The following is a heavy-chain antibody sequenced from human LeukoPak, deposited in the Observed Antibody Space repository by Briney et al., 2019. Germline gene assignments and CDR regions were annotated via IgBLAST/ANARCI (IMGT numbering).Heavy chain of an antibody. D-gene: IGHD6-13*01. CDR2: ISGSGGST. J-gene: IGHJ4*02. V-gene: IGHV3-23*01. CDR1: GGSISSSSYY. CDR3: AKGIASPSS. Sequence: PSETLSLTCTVSGGSISSSSYYWGWVRQAPGKGLEWVSAISGSGGSTYYADSVKGRFTISRDNSKNTLYLQMNSLRAEDTAVYYCAKGIASPSSWGQGTLVTVSS.